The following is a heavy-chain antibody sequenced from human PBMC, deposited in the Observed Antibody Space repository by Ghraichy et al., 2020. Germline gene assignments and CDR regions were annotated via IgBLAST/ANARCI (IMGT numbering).Heavy chain of an antibody. D-gene: IGHD3-10*01. CDR2: INDDGKER. CDR1: GFSFSKSW. V-gene: IGHV3-7*03. Sequence: HSCKASGFSFSKSWMSWVRQSPERGLEWVANINDDGKERYYVDSLRGRFTISRDNDKNSLFLQITRLGVDDTAVYYCARDPKRGALDYWGQGTLVAVSA. J-gene: IGHJ4*02. CDR3: ARDPKRGALDY.